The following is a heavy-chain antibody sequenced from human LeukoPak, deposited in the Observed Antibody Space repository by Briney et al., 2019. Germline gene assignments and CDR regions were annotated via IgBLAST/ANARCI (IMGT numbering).Heavy chain of an antibody. V-gene: IGHV3-48*01. CDR1: EFIFSTYS. J-gene: IGHJ3*02. Sequence: PGGSLRLSCAASEFIFSTYSINWVRQAPGKGLEWVSHISSSSSSIYYADSVKGRFTISRDNSKNTLYLQMNSLRAEDTAVYYCATRIAVAKWDAFDIWGQGTMVTVSS. D-gene: IGHD6-19*01. CDR3: ATRIAVAKWDAFDI. CDR2: ISSSSSSI.